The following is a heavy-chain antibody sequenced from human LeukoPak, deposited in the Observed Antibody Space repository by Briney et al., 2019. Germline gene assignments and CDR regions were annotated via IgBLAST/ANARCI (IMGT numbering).Heavy chain of an antibody. J-gene: IGHJ4*02. Sequence: GGSLRLSCAASGFIFDDYGMSWVRQAPGKGLEWVSGINWNGGSTGYADSVKGRFTFSRDNAKNSLYLQMNSLRAEDTALYYCARDRVSSGWSYYFDYWGQGTLVTVSS. CDR3: ARDRVSSGWSYYFDY. CDR1: GFIFDDYG. V-gene: IGHV3-20*04. CDR2: INWNGGST. D-gene: IGHD6-19*01.